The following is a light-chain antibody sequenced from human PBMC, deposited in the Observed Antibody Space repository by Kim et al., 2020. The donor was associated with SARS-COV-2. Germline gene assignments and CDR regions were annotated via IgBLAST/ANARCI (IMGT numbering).Light chain of an antibody. CDR1: NKNC. J-gene: IGKJ1*01. CDR2: WAS. CDR3: QQYCSSRT. V-gene: IGKV4-1*01. Sequence: NKNCLAWYQQKPGQPPKLLIYWASIRESGVPDRFSGGGSGTDFTLTISSLQAEDAAIYHCQQYCSSRTFGRGTKVDIK.